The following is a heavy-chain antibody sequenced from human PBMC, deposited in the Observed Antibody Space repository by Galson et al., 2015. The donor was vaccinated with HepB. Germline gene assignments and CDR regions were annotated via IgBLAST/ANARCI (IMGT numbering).Heavy chain of an antibody. CDR2: ISWNSGSI. D-gene: IGHD2-21*01. J-gene: IGHJ2*01. CDR1: GFTFDDYA. CDR3: AKGVIARSPENYWYFDL. V-gene: IGHV3-9*01. Sequence: SLRLSCAASGFTFDDYAMHWVRQAPGKGLEWVSGISWNSGSIGYADSVKGRFTISRDNAKNSLYLQMNSLRAEDTALYYCAKGVIARSPENYWYFDLWGRGTLVTVSS.